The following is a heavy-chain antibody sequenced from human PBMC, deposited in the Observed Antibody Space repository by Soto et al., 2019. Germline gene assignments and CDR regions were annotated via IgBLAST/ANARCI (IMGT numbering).Heavy chain of an antibody. V-gene: IGHV3-15*01. J-gene: IGHJ6*02. CDR1: GFTFSNGW. Sequence: GVSLLVSCEGSGFTFSNGWMTWVRQAPGKGLEWVGRIKTNIDGGRIDYAAPVKGRFTISRDDSKNTLYLQMNSLKTEDTGVYYCTSNSVTDFYDYGMEVCSLGTPVTVSS. CDR3: TSNSVTDFYDYGMEV. CDR2: IKTNIDGGRI.